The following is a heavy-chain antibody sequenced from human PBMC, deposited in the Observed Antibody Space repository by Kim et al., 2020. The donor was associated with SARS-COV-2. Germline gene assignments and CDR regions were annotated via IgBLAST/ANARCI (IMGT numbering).Heavy chain of an antibody. CDR3: AGDPYCGGGCYLGGRCFEL. CDR2: ISSRSDTI. J-gene: IGHJ2*01. V-gene: IGHV3-48*02. Sequence: GGSLRLSCAASGFVFSDYSMNWVRQAPGRGLEWIAYISSRSDTIYYADSVKGRFTVSRDNAEKSLYLQMDSLRDEDTSVYFCAGDPYCGGGCYLGGRCFELGGRGTVVTVS. D-gene: IGHD2-21*02. CDR1: GFVFSDYS.